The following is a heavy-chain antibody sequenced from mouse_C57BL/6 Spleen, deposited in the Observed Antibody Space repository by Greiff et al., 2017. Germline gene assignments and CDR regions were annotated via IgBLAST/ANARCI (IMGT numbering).Heavy chain of an antibody. J-gene: IGHJ4*01. CDR1: GYAFSSSW. CDR2: IYPGDGDT. Sequence: QVQLQQSGPELVKPGASVKISCKASGYAFSSSWMNWVKQRPGKGLEWIGRIYPGDGDTNYNGKFKGKATMTADKSSSTAYMQLSSQTSEDSAVXFGARKEAFRDLDYWGQGTSVTVSS. V-gene: IGHV1-82*01. CDR3: ARKEAFRDLDY.